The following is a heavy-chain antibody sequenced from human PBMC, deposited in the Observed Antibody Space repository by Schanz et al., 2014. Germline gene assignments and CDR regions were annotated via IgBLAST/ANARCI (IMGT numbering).Heavy chain of an antibody. CDR1: GGSISGYY. J-gene: IGHJ3*02. CDR3: ARDVGGCSSSTSCYAFEI. CDR2: IYTSGST. D-gene: IGHD2-2*01. Sequence: QVQLQESGPGLVKPSETLSLTCAVSGGSISGYYWSWIRQPAGKGLEWIGRIYTSGSTNYNPSLKGRVTISVATSKNQSSLKLSSLTAADTAVYYCARDVGGCSSSTSCYAFEIWGQGTMVTVSS. V-gene: IGHV4-4*07.